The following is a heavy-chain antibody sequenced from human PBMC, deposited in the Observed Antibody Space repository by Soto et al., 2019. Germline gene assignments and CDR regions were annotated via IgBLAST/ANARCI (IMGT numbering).Heavy chain of an antibody. V-gene: IGHV3-7*05. Sequence: GGSLRLSCAASGFTFSSYWMSWVRQAPGKGLEWVADIKQDGSEKYYVDSVKGRFTISRDNAKNSLYLQMNSLRAEDTAVYYCARDSGSSWYGNYYYGMDVWGQGTTVTVSS. J-gene: IGHJ6*02. CDR1: GFTFSSYW. CDR3: ARDSGSSWYGNYYYGMDV. D-gene: IGHD6-13*01. CDR2: IKQDGSEK.